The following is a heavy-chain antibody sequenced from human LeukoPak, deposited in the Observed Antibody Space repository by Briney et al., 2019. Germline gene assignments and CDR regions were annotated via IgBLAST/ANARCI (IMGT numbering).Heavy chain of an antibody. CDR2: IDYSGNT. J-gene: IGHJ4*02. D-gene: IGHD6-19*01. Sequence: PSETQSLTCAVSGGSISDNYWSWIRQPPGKGLEWIGFIDYSGNTNYSPSLKSRVTISVDTSKNQFSLKLNSVTAADTAVYYCARGGWSLDYWGQGTLVTVSS. CDR3: ARGGWSLDY. CDR1: GGSISDNY. V-gene: IGHV4-59*08.